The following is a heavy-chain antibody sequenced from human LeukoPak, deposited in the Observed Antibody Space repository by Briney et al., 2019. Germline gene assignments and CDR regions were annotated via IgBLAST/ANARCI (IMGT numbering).Heavy chain of an antibody. CDR2: IYYSGST. D-gene: IGHD3-22*01. Sequence: SETLSLTCTVSGGSISNKYWSWIRQPPGKGLEWIGYIYYSGSTNYNPSLKSRVTISVDTSKNQFSLKLSSVTAADTAVYYCARVSSPFAYYDSSGHDYWGQGTLVTVSS. V-gene: IGHV4-59*12. CDR1: GGSISNKY. J-gene: IGHJ4*02. CDR3: ARVSSPFAYYDSSGHDY.